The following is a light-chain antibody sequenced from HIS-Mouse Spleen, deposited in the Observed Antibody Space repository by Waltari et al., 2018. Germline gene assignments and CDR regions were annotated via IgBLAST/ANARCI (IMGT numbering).Light chain of an antibody. J-gene: IGKJ1*01. CDR2: AAS. V-gene: IGKV1-9*01. CDR3: QQLNSYPPT. CDR1: QGISSY. Sequence: DIQLTQSPSFLSASVGDRVTITCRASQGISSYLAWYQQKPGKAPKRMISAASTLQSGVPSRFSGSGSGTEFTLTISSLQPEDFATYYCQQLNSYPPTFGQGTKVEIK.